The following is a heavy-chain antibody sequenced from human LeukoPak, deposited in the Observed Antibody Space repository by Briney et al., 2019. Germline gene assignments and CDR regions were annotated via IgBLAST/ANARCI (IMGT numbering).Heavy chain of an antibody. D-gene: IGHD1-26*01. CDR2: INHSGST. V-gene: IGHV4-39*07. Sequence: SETLSLTCTVSGGSISSSSYYRGWIRQPPGKGLEWIGEINHSGSTNYNPSLKSRVTISVDTSKNRFSLKLSSVTAADTAVYYCARAYSGSYSPDYWGQGTLVTVSS. CDR1: GGSISSSSYY. J-gene: IGHJ4*02. CDR3: ARAYSGSYSPDY.